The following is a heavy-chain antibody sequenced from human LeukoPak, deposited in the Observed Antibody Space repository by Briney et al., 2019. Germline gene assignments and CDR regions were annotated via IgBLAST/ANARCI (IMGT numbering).Heavy chain of an antibody. D-gene: IGHD4-17*01. CDR3: ARDSTTVTSYYYFDY. CDR2: IYTSGST. Sequence: SETLSLTCTVSGGSISSYYWSWIRQPAGKGLEWIGRIYTSGSTNYNPSLRSRVTMSVDTSKNQFSLKLSSVTAADTAVYYCARDSTTVTSYYYFDYWGQGTLVTVSS. V-gene: IGHV4-4*07. J-gene: IGHJ4*02. CDR1: GGSISSYY.